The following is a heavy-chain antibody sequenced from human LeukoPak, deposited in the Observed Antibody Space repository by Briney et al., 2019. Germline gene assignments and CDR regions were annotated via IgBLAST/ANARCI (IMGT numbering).Heavy chain of an antibody. D-gene: IGHD1-14*01. V-gene: IGHV4-34*08. CDR2: VYHSGGA. J-gene: IGHJ4*01. Sequence: KSGGSLRLSCAASGFTFSSSAMSWVRQPPGKGLEWIGEVYHSGGANYKPSLKSRVTISVDTSRNHFSLKLTSVTAADTAVYFCAYNRNFALDNWGQGTLVTVSS. CDR1: GFTFSSSAM. CDR3: AYNRNFALDN.